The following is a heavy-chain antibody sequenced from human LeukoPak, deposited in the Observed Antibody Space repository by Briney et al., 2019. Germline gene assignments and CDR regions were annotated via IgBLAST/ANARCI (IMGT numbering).Heavy chain of an antibody. Sequence: SETLSLTCAVYGGSFSGYYWSWIRQPPGKGLEWIGEINHSGSTNYNPSLKSRVTISVDTSKNQFSLKLSSVTAADTAVYYCARVSGSYSSDVWGKGTTVTVSS. V-gene: IGHV4-34*01. CDR2: INHSGST. D-gene: IGHD1-26*01. CDR3: ARVSGSYSSDV. J-gene: IGHJ6*04. CDR1: GGSFSGYY.